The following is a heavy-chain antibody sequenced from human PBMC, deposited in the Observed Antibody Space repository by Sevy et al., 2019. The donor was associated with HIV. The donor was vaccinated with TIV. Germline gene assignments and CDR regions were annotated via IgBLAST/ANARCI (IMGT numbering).Heavy chain of an antibody. CDR1: GGSISSSSYY. V-gene: IGHV4-39*01. J-gene: IGHJ4*02. Sequence: SETLSFTCTVSGGSISSSSYYWGWIRQPPGKGLEWIGSIYYSGSTYYNPSLKSRVTISVDTSKNQFSLKLSSVTAADTAVYYCARHISGWYEGACDYWGQGTLVTVSS. CDR2: IYYSGST. D-gene: IGHD6-19*01. CDR3: ARHISGWYEGACDY.